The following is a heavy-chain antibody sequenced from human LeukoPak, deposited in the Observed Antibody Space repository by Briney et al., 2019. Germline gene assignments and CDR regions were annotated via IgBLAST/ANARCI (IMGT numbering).Heavy chain of an antibody. J-gene: IGHJ5*02. CDR1: GGSISSGGYY. CDR2: IYYSGST. Sequence: SETLSLTCTDSGGSISSGGYYWSWIRQHPGKGLEWIGYIYYSGSTYYNPSLKSRVTISVDTSKNQFSLKLSSVTAADTAVYYCARVPYPFRYREDNWLDPWGQGTLVTVSS. CDR3: ARVPYPFRYREDNWLDP. V-gene: IGHV4-31*03. D-gene: IGHD3-16*02.